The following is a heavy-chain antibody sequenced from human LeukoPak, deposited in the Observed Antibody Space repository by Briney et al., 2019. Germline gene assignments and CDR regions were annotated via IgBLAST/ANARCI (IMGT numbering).Heavy chain of an antibody. Sequence: SVKVSCKASGVTFNSYTINWVRQAPGQGLEWMGRIIPIFGTANYAQGFQGRVTITTGESTSTAYMELSSLRSEDTAVYYCATRTHNSYAEGWYFDLWGRGTLVTVSS. J-gene: IGHJ2*01. D-gene: IGHD5-18*01. V-gene: IGHV1-69*05. CDR3: ATRTHNSYAEGWYFDL. CDR1: GVTFNSYT. CDR2: IIPIFGTA.